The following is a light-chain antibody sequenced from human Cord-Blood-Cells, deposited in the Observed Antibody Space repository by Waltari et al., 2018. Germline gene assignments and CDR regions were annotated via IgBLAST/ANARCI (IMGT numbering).Light chain of an antibody. J-gene: IGKJ1*01. V-gene: IGKV1-5*03. CDR1: QSISSW. CDR2: KAS. Sequence: DIQMTQSPSTLSASLADRVPITCLASQSISSWLACYQQKPGKAPKLLIYKASSLESGVPSRFSGSGSGTEVTLTISSLQPDDFATYYCQQYNSYSPWTFGQGTKVEIK. CDR3: QQYNSYSPWT.